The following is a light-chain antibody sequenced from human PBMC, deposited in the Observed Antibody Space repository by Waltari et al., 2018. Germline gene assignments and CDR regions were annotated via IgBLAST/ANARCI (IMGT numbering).Light chain of an antibody. Sequence: IEMTQSPATLYVSPGERATLPCRASQNVGTKLAWYQQKPGLAPRLLIYDAFTRATGIPARFSGSGSGTEFTLTISSLQSEDLALYHCLQYHYWPPWTFGQGTKVEVK. V-gene: IGKV3-15*01. J-gene: IGKJ1*01. CDR3: LQYHYWPPWT. CDR2: DAF. CDR1: QNVGTK.